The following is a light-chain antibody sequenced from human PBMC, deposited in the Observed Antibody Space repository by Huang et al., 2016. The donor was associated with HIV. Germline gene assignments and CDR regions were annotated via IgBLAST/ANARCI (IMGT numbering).Light chain of an antibody. V-gene: IGKV1-39*01. CDR3: QQSYSSWT. J-gene: IGKJ1*01. CDR2: AAS. CDR1: QSISNY. Sequence: DIQMTQSPSSLSASVGVRVTISCRASQSISNYLNWYQQKPGKAPKLLIYAASSLQSGVPSRFSGSGSGTVFILTITSLQPEDFATYYCQQSYSSWTFGQGTKVDIK.